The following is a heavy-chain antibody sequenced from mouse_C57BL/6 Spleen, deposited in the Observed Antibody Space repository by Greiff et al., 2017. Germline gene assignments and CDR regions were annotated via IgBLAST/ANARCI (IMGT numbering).Heavy chain of an antibody. J-gene: IGHJ4*01. D-gene: IGHD1-1*01. Sequence: EVQLVESGEGLVKPGGSLKLSCAASGFTFSSYAMSWVRQTPEKRLEWVAYISSGGDYIYYADTVKGRFTISRDNARNTLYLQMSSLKSEDTAMYYCTRAHYGSSPYYAMDYWGQGTSVTVSS. CDR3: TRAHYGSSPYYAMDY. V-gene: IGHV5-9-1*02. CDR2: ISSGGDYI. CDR1: GFTFSSYA.